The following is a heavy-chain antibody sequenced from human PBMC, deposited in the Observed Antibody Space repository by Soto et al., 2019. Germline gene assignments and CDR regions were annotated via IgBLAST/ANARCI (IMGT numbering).Heavy chain of an antibody. CDR2: INHSGST. CDR3: ASKVDTAPFDY. D-gene: IGHD5-18*01. CDR1: GGSFSGYY. Sequence: KQSQTLSLTCADYGGSFSGYYWSWIRQPPGKGLEWIGEINHSGSTNYNPSLKSRVTISVDTSKNQFSLKLSSVTAADTAVYYCASKVDTAPFDYWGQGTLVTVSS. V-gene: IGHV4-34*01. J-gene: IGHJ4*02.